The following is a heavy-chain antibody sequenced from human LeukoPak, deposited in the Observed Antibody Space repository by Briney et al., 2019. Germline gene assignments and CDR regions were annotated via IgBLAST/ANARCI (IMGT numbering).Heavy chain of an antibody. J-gene: IGHJ4*02. CDR3: ARESYYDSSGYIGNDY. V-gene: IGHV1-46*01. Sequence: ASVKVSCKASGYTFTSYYMHWVRQAPGQGLEWMGIINPSGGSTSYAQKFQGRVTRTRDTSTSTVYMELSSLRSEDTAVYYCARESYYDSSGYIGNDYWGQGTLVTVSS. CDR2: INPSGGST. CDR1: GYTFTSYY. D-gene: IGHD3-22*01.